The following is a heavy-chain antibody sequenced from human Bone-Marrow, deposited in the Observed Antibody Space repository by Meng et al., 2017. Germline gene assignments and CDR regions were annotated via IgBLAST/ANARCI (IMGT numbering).Heavy chain of an antibody. Sequence: QVQLQESGPGLVKPSETLSLTCTVSGGSISTYYWSWIQQSPEKGLEWIGYINYSGRTNYIPSLRSRATISVDPSKNQFSLNLRSVTAADTAVYYCARGPSHGGSYSDYWGQGTLVTVSS. CDR2: INYSGRT. V-gene: IGHV4-59*01. D-gene: IGHD2-21*02. CDR1: GGSISTYY. CDR3: ARGPSHGGSYSDY. J-gene: IGHJ4*02.